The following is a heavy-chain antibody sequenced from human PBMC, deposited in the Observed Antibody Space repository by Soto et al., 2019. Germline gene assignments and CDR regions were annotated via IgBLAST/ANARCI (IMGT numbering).Heavy chain of an antibody. D-gene: IGHD4-4*01. CDR3: ARDPGYSNYYAFDI. CDR1: GFTFSSYG. CDR2: IWYDGSNK. Sequence: GGSLRLSCAASGFTFSSYGMHWVRQAPGKGLEWVAVIWYDGSNKYYADSVKGRFTISRDNSKNTLYLQMNSLRAEDTAVYYCARDPGYSNYYAFDIWGQGTMVTVSS. J-gene: IGHJ3*02. V-gene: IGHV3-33*01.